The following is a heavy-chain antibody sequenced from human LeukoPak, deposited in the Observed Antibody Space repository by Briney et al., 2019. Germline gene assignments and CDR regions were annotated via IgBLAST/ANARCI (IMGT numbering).Heavy chain of an antibody. CDR3: ARTRGGFLYSPYSSSWPLDY. J-gene: IGHJ4*02. CDR2: INHSGST. V-gene: IGHV4-34*01. D-gene: IGHD6-13*01. CDR1: GGSFSGYY. Sequence: SETLSLTCAVYGGSFSGYYWSWIRQPPGKGLEWIGEINHSGSTNYNPSLKSRVTISVDTSKNQFSLKLSSVTAADTAVYYCARTRGGFLYSPYSSSWPLDYWGQGTLVTVSS.